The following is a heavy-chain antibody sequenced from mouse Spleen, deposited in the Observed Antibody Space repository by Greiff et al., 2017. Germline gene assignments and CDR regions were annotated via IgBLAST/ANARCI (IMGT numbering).Heavy chain of an antibody. CDR3: AREGDYDYDGGYFDV. V-gene: IGHV5-12*02. CDR1: GFTFSDYY. CDR2: ISNGGGST. D-gene: IGHD2-4*01. Sequence: EVKVVESGGGLVQPGGSLKLSCATSGFTFSDYYMYWVRQTPEKRLEWVAYISNGGGSTYYPDTVKGRFTISRDNAKNTLYLQMSRLKSEDTAMYYCAREGDYDYDGGYFDVWGAGTTVTVSS. J-gene: IGHJ1*01.